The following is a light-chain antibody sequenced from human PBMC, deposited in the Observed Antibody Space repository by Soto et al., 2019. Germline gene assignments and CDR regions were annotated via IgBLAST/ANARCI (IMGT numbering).Light chain of an antibody. Sequence: LCPGESATDSFTVCQSFSSTYLAWYQQKPGPAPRLLIYDASNRATGVPPRFSGSGSGTGFSVTISSLEPEDSAVYYCQQRSNWPRTFSQGTRVDIK. V-gene: IGKV3D-20*02. CDR1: QSFSSTY. CDR2: DAS. J-gene: IGKJ1*01. CDR3: QQRSNWPRT.